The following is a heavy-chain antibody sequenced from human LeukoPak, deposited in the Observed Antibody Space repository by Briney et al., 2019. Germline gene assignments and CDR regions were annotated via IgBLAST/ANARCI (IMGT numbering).Heavy chain of an antibody. D-gene: IGHD3-22*01. CDR3: ATPYYYDSSGYYVY. J-gene: IGHJ4*02. V-gene: IGHV3-20*04. CDR2: INWNGGST. CDR1: GFTFDDYG. Sequence: PGGSLRLSCAASGFTFDDYGMSWVRQAPGKGLEWVSGINWNGGSTGYAASVKGRFTISRDNAKNSLYLQMNSLRAEDTALYYCATPYYYDSSGYYVYWGQGTLVTVSS.